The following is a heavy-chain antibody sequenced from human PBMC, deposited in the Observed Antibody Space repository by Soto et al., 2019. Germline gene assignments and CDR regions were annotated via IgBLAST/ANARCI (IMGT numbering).Heavy chain of an antibody. Sequence: PSETLSLTCTVSGGSISSSNYYWGWIRQPPGKGLEWIGSIYYSGSTYHNPPLKSRVTISKDTSKNQFSLRLSSVTAADTAVYYCATLPPRIVVVMTDLPTWGQGTLDTVS. CDR2: IYYSGST. CDR3: ATLPPRIVVVMTDLPT. J-gene: IGHJ5*02. D-gene: IGHD2-15*01. V-gene: IGHV4-39*01. CDR1: GGSISSSNYY.